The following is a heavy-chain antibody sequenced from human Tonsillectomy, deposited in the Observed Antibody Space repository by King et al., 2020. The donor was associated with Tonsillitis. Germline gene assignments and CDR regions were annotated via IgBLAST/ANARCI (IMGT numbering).Heavy chain of an antibody. V-gene: IGHV3-15*01. Sequence: QLVQSGGGLVKPGGSLRLSCAASGFTFSNAWMSWVRQAPGKGLEWVGRIKSKTDGGTTDYAAPVKGRFTIPRDDSKNTLYLQMNSLKTEDTAVYYCTTFVRFGELLNWGQGTLVTVSS. CDR3: TTFVRFGELLN. CDR1: GFTFSNAW. J-gene: IGHJ4*02. D-gene: IGHD3-10*01. CDR2: IKSKTDGGTT.